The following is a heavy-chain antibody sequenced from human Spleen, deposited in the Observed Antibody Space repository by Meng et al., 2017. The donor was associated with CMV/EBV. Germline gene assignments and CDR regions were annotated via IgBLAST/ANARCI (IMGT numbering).Heavy chain of an antibody. Sequence: GRSLKISCAASGFTFDDYAMHWVRQAPGKGLEWVSGISWNSGRIGYADSVKGRFTISRDNAKNSLYLEMNSLRPEDTALYYCAKGGGLRLGELSFLDYWGQGTLVTVSS. CDR3: AKGGGLRLGELSFLDY. J-gene: IGHJ4*02. D-gene: IGHD3-16*02. V-gene: IGHV3-9*01. CDR2: ISWNSGRI. CDR1: GFTFDDYA.